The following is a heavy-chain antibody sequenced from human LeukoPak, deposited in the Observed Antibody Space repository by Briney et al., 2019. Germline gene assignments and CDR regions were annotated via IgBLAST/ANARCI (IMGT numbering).Heavy chain of an antibody. CDR2: IYYSGNT. D-gene: IGHD1-26*01. J-gene: IGHJ4*02. V-gene: IGHV4-59*08. CDR3: ARAAATTRNGFGY. Sequence: SEPLSLTCTVSGDSISGYYWSWIRQPPGKGLEWIGYIYYSGNTNYNPSLKSRVTISVDTSKNQFSLKLSFVTAADTAVYFCARAAATTRNGFGYWGQGTLVTVSS. CDR1: GDSISGYY.